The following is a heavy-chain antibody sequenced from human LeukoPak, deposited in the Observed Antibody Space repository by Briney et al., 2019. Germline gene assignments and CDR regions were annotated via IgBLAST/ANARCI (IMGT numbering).Heavy chain of an antibody. V-gene: IGHV3-23*01. D-gene: IGHD3-22*01. CDR1: GFTFSSYA. J-gene: IGHJ5*02. CDR2: ISGSGGST. Sequence: PGGSLRLSCAASGFTFSSYAMSWVRQAPGKGLEWVSAISGSGGSTYYADSVKGRFTISRDNSKNTLYLQMNSLRAEDTAVYYCAKAITYDYDSSGLAPWGQGTLVTVSS. CDR3: AKAITYDYDSSGLAP.